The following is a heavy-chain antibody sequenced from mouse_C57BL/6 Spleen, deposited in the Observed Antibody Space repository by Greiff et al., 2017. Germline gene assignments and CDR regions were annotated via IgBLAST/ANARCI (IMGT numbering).Heavy chain of an antibody. D-gene: IGHD3-3*01. CDR2: SRNKANDYTT. V-gene: IGHV7-1*01. J-gene: IGHJ1*03. Sequence: EVKLMESGGGLVQSGRSLRLSCATSGFTFSDFYMEWVRQAPGKGLEWIAASRNKANDYTTEYSASVKGRFIVSRDTSQSILYLQMNALRAEDTAMYDCARDEGDFRGYFDVWGTGTTVTVSS. CDR1: GFTFSDFY. CDR3: ARDEGDFRGYFDV.